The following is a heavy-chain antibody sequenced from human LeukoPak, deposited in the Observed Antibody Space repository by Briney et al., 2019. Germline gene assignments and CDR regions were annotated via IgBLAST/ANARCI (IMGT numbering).Heavy chain of an antibody. J-gene: IGHJ5*02. V-gene: IGHV3-30*02. Sequence: PGGSLRLSCAASGFTFSSYGMHWVRQAPGKGLEWVAFIRYDGSNKYYADSVKGRFTISRDNSKNTLYLQMNSLRAEDTAVYYCAKEPHLWFGELLYFSWGQGTLVTVSS. CDR2: IRYDGSNK. D-gene: IGHD3-10*01. CDR3: AKEPHLWFGELLYFS. CDR1: GFTFSSYG.